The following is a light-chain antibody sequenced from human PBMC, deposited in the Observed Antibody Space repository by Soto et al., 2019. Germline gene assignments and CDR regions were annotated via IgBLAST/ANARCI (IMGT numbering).Light chain of an antibody. Sequence: QSALTQPPSVSGSPGQSVTISCTGTSSDVGGYNHVSWYQQLPGKAPKLMIYDVSKRPSGVPDRFSGSNSGNTASLTISGLQADDEAYYYCCSYAGTPLVFGTGTKLTVL. V-gene: IGLV2-11*01. CDR3: CSYAGTPLV. CDR2: DVS. CDR1: SSDVGGYNH. J-gene: IGLJ1*01.